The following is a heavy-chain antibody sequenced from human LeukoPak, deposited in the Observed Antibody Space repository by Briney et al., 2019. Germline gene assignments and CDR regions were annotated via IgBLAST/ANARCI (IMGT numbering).Heavy chain of an antibody. CDR3: ARVFDCDDGDAELVY. J-gene: IGHJ4*02. Sequence: AGGSLRLSCAASGFTFSSYAMHWVRQAPGKGLEYVSAISSNGGSTYYATSVKRRFTISRDNSKNTLYLQMVSLRAEDRAVYYCARVFDCDDGDAELVYWVRGALVGVSS. CDR2: ISSNGGST. D-gene: IGHD4-17*01. CDR1: GFTFSSYA. V-gene: IGHV3-64*01.